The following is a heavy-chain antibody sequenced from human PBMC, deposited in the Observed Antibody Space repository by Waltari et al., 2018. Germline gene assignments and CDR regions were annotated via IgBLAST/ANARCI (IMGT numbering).Heavy chain of an antibody. CDR3: ARDRSSSWYGHYYYYGMDV. J-gene: IGHJ6*02. CDR2: IYSGGST. V-gene: IGHV3-66*02. CDR1: GFTVSSNY. D-gene: IGHD6-13*01. Sequence: EVQLVESGGGLVQPGGSLRLSCAASGFTVSSNYMSWVRQAPGKGLEWVSVIYSGGSTYYADAVKGRFTISRDNSKNTLYLQMNSLRAEDTAVYYCARDRSSSWYGHYYYYGMDVWGQGTTVTVSS.